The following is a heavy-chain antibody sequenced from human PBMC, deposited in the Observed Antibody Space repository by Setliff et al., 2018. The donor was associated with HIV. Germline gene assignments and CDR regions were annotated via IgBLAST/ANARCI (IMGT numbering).Heavy chain of an antibody. CDR1: GFTVSSNS. D-gene: IGHD3-22*01. Sequence: LRLSCAASGFTVSSNSMSWVRQAPGKGLEWVSVIYSGGSTYYADSVKGRFTISRDNSKNTLYLQMNSLRAEDTAVYYCARDKYYYDSSGYTYYFDYWGQGTLVTVS. CDR2: IYSGGST. V-gene: IGHV3-53*01. J-gene: IGHJ4*02. CDR3: ARDKYYYDSSGYTYYFDY.